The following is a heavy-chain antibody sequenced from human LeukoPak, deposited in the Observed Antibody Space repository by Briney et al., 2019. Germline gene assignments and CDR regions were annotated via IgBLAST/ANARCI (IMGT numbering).Heavy chain of an antibody. CDR1: GDTFSSYA. Sequence: SVKVSCKAAGDTFSSYAISWVRQAPGQGLEWMGRIIPIFGTANYAQKFQGRVTITTDESTSTAYMELSSLRSEDTAVYYCANEPSIAAARSDYWGQGTLVTVSS. V-gene: IGHV1-69*05. J-gene: IGHJ4*02. CDR2: IIPIFGTA. D-gene: IGHD6-13*01. CDR3: ANEPSIAAARSDY.